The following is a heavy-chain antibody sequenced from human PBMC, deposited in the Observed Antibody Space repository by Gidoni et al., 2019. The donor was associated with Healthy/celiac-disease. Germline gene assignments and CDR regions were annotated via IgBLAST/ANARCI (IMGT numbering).Heavy chain of an antibody. CDR2: INPNSGGT. Sequence: QVQLVQSGAEVQKPGASVKVSCKASGYTFTGYSMNWVRQAPGQGLEWMGWINPNSGGTNYAQKFQGWVTMTRDTSISTAYMELSRLRSDDTAVYYCARAGDSGYESSNYRTYYYYGMDVWGQGTTVTVSS. V-gene: IGHV1-2*04. J-gene: IGHJ6*02. CDR1: GYTFTGYS. D-gene: IGHD5-12*01. CDR3: ARAGDSGYESSNYRTYYYYGMDV.